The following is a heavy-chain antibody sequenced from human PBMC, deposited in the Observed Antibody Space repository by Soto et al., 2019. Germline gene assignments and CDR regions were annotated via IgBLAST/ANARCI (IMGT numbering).Heavy chain of an antibody. CDR2: IYYSGST. Sequence: PSETLSLTCTVSGGSISSYYWLWLRQPPGKGLEWIGYIYYSGSTDYNPSLKSRVTISVDTSKNQFSLKLSSVTAADTAVYYCARDETGLNYYGMDVWGQGTTVT. CDR3: ARDETGLNYYGMDV. V-gene: IGHV4-59*01. D-gene: IGHD2-21*01. J-gene: IGHJ6*02. CDR1: GGSISSYY.